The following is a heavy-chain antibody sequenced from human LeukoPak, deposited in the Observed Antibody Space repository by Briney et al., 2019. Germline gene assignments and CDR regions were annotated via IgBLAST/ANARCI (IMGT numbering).Heavy chain of an antibody. V-gene: IGHV4-4*09. D-gene: IGHD1-26*01. CDR2: IYTSGST. J-gene: IGHJ3*02. CDR3: ARRKVGATSFDIRDAFDI. CDR1: GGSISSYC. Sequence: SETLSLTCTVSGGSISSYCWSWIRQPPGKGLEWIGYIYTSGSTNYNPSLKSRVTISVDTSKNQFSLKLSSVTAADTAVYYCARRKVGATSFDIRDAFDIWGQGTMVTVSS.